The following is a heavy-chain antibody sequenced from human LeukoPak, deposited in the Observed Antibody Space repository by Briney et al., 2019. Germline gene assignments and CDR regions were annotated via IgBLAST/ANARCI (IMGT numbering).Heavy chain of an antibody. Sequence: PSETLSLTCTVSNGSISSNFWSWIRQPAGKRLEWIGRISNSGSTNYNPSLKSRVTMSVDTSKNQFSLRLSAVAAADTAIYYCARVRDSSGYYLGAFDVWGHGTMVTVSS. V-gene: IGHV4-4*07. CDR2: ISNSGST. CDR1: NGSISSNF. D-gene: IGHD3-22*01. CDR3: ARVRDSSGYYLGAFDV. J-gene: IGHJ3*01.